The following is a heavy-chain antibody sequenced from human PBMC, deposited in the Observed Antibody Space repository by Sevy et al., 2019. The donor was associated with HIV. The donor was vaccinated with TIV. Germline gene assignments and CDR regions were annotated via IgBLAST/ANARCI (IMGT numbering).Heavy chain of an antibody. CDR3: AREGTKGVWFDP. J-gene: IGHJ5*02. D-gene: IGHD3-16*01. CDR2: IFHTGST. CDR1: GGSINSGDYY. V-gene: IGHV4-31*03. Sequence: SETLSPTCTVSGGSINSGDYYWSWIRQHPEKGLEWIGYIFHTGSTYYNRSFKSRATISVDTSKNQFSLKLSLMTAADTAVYYCAREGTKGVWFDPWGQGTLVTVSS.